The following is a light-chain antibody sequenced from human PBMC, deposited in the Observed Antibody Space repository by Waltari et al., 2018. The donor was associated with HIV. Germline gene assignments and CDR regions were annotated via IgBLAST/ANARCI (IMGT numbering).Light chain of an antibody. V-gene: IGKV2-28*01. J-gene: IGKJ4*01. CDR3: MQALQRPLT. CDR1: RRLLETNGFHF. CDR2: LTT. Sequence: DIVMTQSPPALVVTPGEPASITCRSSRRLLETNGFHFLQWYVQKSGQSPQLLMYLTTRRASGVPDRFSGSGSGTDFTLRISRVEAEDVGVYYCMQALQRPLTFGGGTKVEI.